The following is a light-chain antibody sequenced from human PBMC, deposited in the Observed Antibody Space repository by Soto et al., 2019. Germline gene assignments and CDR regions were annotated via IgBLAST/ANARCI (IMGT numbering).Light chain of an antibody. V-gene: IGKV3-20*01. J-gene: IGKJ5*01. CDR2: GAS. CDR1: QIVSSDY. Sequence: IVLTQSPGTLSLSPGERVILSCRASQIVSSDYLAWYRQNPGQAPILLIFGASSKATGIPDRFSGSESGTDFTLTITRLEPEDFAVNYCQHYGSSPPVITFGQGTRLEIK. CDR3: QHYGSSPPVIT.